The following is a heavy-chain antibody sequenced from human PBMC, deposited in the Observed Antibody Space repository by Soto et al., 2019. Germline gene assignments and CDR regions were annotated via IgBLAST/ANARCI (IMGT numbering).Heavy chain of an antibody. CDR2: ISGSSNT. V-gene: IGHV3-21*01. J-gene: IGHJ4*02. CDR1: ALTFSLYT. CDR3: APPEGVEMAYPG. D-gene: IGHD3-16*01. Sequence: RALKLPCAASALTFSLYTMSGFRQAPGKGLEWVSSISGSSNTHYADSVKGRFTISRDNAKNSLYLQMNSLRAEDTAVYYCAPPEGVEMAYPGWGQGTLVTVSS.